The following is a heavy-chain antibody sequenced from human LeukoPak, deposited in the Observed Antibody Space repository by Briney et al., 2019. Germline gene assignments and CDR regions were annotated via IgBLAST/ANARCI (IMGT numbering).Heavy chain of an antibody. V-gene: IGHV1-69*04. D-gene: IGHD3-10*01. Sequence: RASVKVSCKASGGTFSSYAISWVRQAPGQGLEWMGRIIPILGIANYTQKFQGRVTFTADKSTSTAYMELSSLRSEDTAVYYCARDLDYYVSGSYFFDYWGQGTLATVSS. CDR2: IIPILGIA. J-gene: IGHJ4*02. CDR1: GGTFSSYA. CDR3: ARDLDYYVSGSYFFDY.